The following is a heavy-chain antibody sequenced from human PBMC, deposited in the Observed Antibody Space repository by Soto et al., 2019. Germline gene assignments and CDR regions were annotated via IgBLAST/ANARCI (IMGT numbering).Heavy chain of an antibody. J-gene: IGHJ4*02. CDR2: IWYDGSNK. D-gene: IGHD3-3*01. CDR1: GFTFSSYG. Sequence: GGALRLSCAASGFTFSSYGMHWVRQAPGKGLEWVAVIWYDGSNKYYADSVKGRFTISRDNSKNTLYLQMNSLRAEDTAVYYCARDPPNYDFWSGYYPTPSYYFDYWGQGTLVTVSS. V-gene: IGHV3-33*01. CDR3: ARDPPNYDFWSGYYPTPSYYFDY.